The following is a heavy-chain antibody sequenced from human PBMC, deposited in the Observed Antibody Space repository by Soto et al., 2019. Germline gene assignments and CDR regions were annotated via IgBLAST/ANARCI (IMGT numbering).Heavy chain of an antibody. V-gene: IGHV2-26*01. J-gene: IGHJ4*02. CDR2: IFSNDEK. D-gene: IGHD1-1*01. CDR3: ARIPHGGTDPIDY. Sequence: QVTLKESGPVLVKPTEPLTLTCTVSGFSLSNDRMGVSWIRQPPAKALEWLAHIFSNDEKSYSTSLKSRLTISKDTSKSQVVRTMTNMDPVDTATYHCARIPHGGTDPIDYWCQVTLVTVSS. CDR1: GFSLSNDRMG.